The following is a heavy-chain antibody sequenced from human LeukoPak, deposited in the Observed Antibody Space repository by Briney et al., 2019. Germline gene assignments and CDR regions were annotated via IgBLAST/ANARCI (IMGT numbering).Heavy chain of an antibody. CDR3: ARLSIFGVITHEAFDM. CDR2: IGAHSGNT. CDR1: GDTFT. D-gene: IGHD3-3*01. Sequence: ASVKVSCKASGDTFTWVRQAPGQGLEWMGWIGAHSGNTNYAQKFQGRVTMTTDTSTTTVYIELRSLRSDDTAVYYCARLSIFGVITHEAFDMWGQGTMVTVSS. J-gene: IGHJ3*02. V-gene: IGHV1-18*01.